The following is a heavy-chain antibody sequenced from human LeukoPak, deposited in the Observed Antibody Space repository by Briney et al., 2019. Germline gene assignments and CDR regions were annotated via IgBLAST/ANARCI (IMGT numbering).Heavy chain of an antibody. V-gene: IGHV1-2*02. D-gene: IGHD2-15*01. CDR2: INPNSGGT. CDR3: AWENSGGSCSLDY. Sequence: ASVKVSCKASGYTFTGYYMHWVRQAPGQGLEWMGWINPNSGGTNYAQKFQGRVTMTRDTSISTAYMELSRLRSDDRAVYYCAWENSGGSCSLDYWGQGTLVTVSS. CDR1: GYTFTGYY. J-gene: IGHJ4*02.